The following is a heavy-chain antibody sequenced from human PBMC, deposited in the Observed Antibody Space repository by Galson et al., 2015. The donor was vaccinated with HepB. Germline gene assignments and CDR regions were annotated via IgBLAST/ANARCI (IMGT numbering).Heavy chain of an antibody. V-gene: IGHV1-8*01. CDR3: ARGGLWGDFWSGYYGGAGAWHNWFDP. Sequence: SVKVSCKASGYTFTSYDINWVRQATGQGLEWMGWMNPNSGNTGYAQEFQGRVTMTRNTSISTAYMELSSLRSEDTAVYYCARGGLWGDFWSGYYGGAGAWHNWFDPWGQGTLVTVSS. D-gene: IGHD3-3*01. J-gene: IGHJ5*02. CDR2: MNPNSGNT. CDR1: GYTFTSYD.